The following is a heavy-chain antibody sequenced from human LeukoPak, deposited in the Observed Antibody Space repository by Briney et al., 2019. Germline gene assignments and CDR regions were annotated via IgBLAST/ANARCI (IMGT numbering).Heavy chain of an antibody. V-gene: IGHV3-23*01. J-gene: IGHJ4*02. CDR1: GXTFSSYA. Sequence: GGSLRLSCAASGXTFSSYAISWVRQAPGKGLEWVSVISGNGGTTYYADSVKGRFTISRDNSKNTVYVQMNSLRAEDTAVYYCAKDARRSGSGWSYFDYWGQGTLVTVSS. D-gene: IGHD6-19*01. CDR3: AKDARRSGSGWSYFDY. CDR2: ISGNGGTT.